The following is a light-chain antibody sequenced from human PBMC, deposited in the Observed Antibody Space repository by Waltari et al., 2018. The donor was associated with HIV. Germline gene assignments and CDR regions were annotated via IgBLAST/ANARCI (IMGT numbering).Light chain of an antibody. CDR2: SAS. Sequence: DIQMTQSPSSLAASVGDRVTITCRASQGIGNHLAWYQQKPGIAPRRLIYSASNLQSGVPSRFGGTGSGTDFTLTISSLEPEDFATYYCLQHHTYPHVFGQGTTVDIK. CDR1: QGIGNH. CDR3: LQHHTYPHV. J-gene: IGKJ2*01. V-gene: IGKV1-17*01.